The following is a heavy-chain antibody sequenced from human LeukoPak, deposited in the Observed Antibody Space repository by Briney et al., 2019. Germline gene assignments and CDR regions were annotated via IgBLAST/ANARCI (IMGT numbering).Heavy chain of an antibody. D-gene: IGHD3-10*01. CDR3: ARDTGGGYYYGSGSYCPDY. CDR2: ISSSSSTI. CDR1: GFTFSSYS. Sequence: GGSLRLSCAASGFTFSSYSMNWVRQAPGKGLEWVSYISSSSSTIYYADSVKGRFTISRDNAKNSLYLQMNSLRAEDTAVYYCARDTGGGYYYGSGSYCPDYWGQGTLVTVSS. J-gene: IGHJ4*02. V-gene: IGHV3-48*04.